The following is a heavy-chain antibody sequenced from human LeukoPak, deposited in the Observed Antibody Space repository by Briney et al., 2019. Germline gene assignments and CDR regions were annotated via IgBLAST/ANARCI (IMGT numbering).Heavy chain of an antibody. V-gene: IGHV3-21*01. D-gene: IGHD3-22*01. CDR1: GFSFTSYS. CDR2: ISSSSSYI. CDR3: ARDDHSSGYYSY. Sequence: GGSLRLSCVASGFSFTSYSMNWVRQAPGKGLEWVSSISSSSSYIYYADSVKGRFTISRDNAKNSLYLQMNSLRAEDTAVYYCARDDHSSGYYSYWGQGTLVTVSS. J-gene: IGHJ4*02.